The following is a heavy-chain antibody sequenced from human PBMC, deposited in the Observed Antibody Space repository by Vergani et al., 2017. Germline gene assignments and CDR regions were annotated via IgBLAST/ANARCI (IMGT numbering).Heavy chain of an antibody. V-gene: IGHV3-30*18. CDR3: AKVMVRGKPGYGMDV. J-gene: IGHJ6*02. D-gene: IGHD3-10*01. CDR1: GFTFSSYG. CDR2: ISYDGSNK. Sequence: QVQLVESGGGVVKPGRSLRLSCAASGFTFSSYGMHWVRQAPGKGLEWVAVISYDGSNKYYADSVKGRFTISRDNSKNTLYLQMNSLRAEDTAVYYCAKVMVRGKPGYGMDVWGQGTTVTVSS.